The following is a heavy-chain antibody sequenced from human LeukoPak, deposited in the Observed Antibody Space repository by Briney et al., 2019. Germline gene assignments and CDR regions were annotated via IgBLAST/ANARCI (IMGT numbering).Heavy chain of an antibody. CDR1: GYTFTGYY. D-gene: IGHD2-2*01. J-gene: IGHJ5*02. Sequence: ASVTVSCKASGYTFTGYYMHWVRQAPGQGLGWMGWINPNSGGTNYAQKFHGRVTMTRDTSISTAYMELNRLKSDDTAVYYCAREVPAAENNWFAPWGQGTLVTVSS. CDR2: INPNSGGT. V-gene: IGHV1-2*02. CDR3: AREVPAAENNWFAP.